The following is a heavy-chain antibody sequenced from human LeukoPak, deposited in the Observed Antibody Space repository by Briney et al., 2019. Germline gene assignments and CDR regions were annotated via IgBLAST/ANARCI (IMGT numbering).Heavy chain of an antibody. D-gene: IGHD3-16*01. CDR2: IYTSGST. Sequence: PSETLSLTCTVSGGSISSYYWSWIRQPAGKGLEWIGRIYTSGSTNYNPSLKSRVTMSIDTSKNQFSLKLSSVTAADTAVYYCGRESRPGGVGIGALDIWGQGTMVTVSS. V-gene: IGHV4-4*07. J-gene: IGHJ3*02. CDR1: GGSISSYY. CDR3: GRESRPGGVGIGALDI.